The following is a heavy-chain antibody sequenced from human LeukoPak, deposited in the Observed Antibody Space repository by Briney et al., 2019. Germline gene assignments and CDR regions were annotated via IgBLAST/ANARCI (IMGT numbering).Heavy chain of an antibody. V-gene: IGHV4-59*11. CDR1: GGSLSSHY. J-gene: IGHJ4*02. D-gene: IGHD6-13*01. CDR3: ARGVYIAAAQYGY. Sequence: PSETLSLTCTVSGGSLSSHYWSWIRQPPGKGLEWIGYIYYSGTTNYNPSLKSGVTISVDTSKNQFSLKLSSVTAADTAVYYCARGVYIAAAQYGYWGQGTLVTVSS. CDR2: IYYSGTT.